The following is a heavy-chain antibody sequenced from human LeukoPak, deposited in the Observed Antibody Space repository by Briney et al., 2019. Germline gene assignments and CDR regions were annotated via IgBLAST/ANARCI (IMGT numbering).Heavy chain of an antibody. CDR1: GFTFDDYA. D-gene: IGHD1-26*01. CDR3: AKDVSGSYFRRFDY. Sequence: GGSLRLSCAASGFTFDDYAMHWVRQAPGKGLEWVSLLSWDGGSTYYADSVKGRFTISRDNSKNSLYLQMNSLRAEDTALYYCAKDVSGSYFRRFDYWGQGALVTVSS. V-gene: IGHV3-43D*04. CDR2: LSWDGGST. J-gene: IGHJ4*02.